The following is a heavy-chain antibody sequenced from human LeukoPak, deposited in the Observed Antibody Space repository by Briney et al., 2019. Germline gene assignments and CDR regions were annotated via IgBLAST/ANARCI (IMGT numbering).Heavy chain of an antibody. J-gene: IGHJ4*02. Sequence: SVKVSCKASGGTFSSYAISWVRQAPGQGLEWMGGIIPIFGTANYAQKFQGRVTITTDESTSTAYMELSSLRSEDTAVYYCARASPLRYFDWLSRAPYYFDYWGQGTLVTVSS. CDR3: ARASPLRYFDWLSRAPYYFDY. D-gene: IGHD3-9*01. V-gene: IGHV1-69*05. CDR1: GGTFSSYA. CDR2: IIPIFGTA.